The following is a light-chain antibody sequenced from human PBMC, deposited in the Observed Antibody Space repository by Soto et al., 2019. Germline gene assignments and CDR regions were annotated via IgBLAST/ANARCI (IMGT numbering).Light chain of an antibody. V-gene: IGLV2-8*01. J-gene: IGLJ2*01. CDR1: SSDVGGYNY. CDR3: SSYAGSHKLV. CDR2: EVT. Sequence: QSVLTQPPSASGSPGQSVTISCTGTSSDVGGYNYVSWYQQHPGKAPKLMIYEVTKRPSGVPDRFSGSKSGNTASLTVSGLQAEDEADYYCSSYAGSHKLVFGGGTKLTVL.